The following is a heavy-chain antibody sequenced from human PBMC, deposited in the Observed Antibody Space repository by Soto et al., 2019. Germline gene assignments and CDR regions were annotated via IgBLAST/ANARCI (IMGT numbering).Heavy chain of an antibody. CDR1: GGTFSSYT. CDR2: IIPILGIA. Sequence: SVKVSCKASGGTFSSYTISWVRQAPGQGLEWMGRIIPILGIANYAQKFQGRVTITADKSTSTAYMELSSLRSEDTAVYYCARDPYYYDSSGYRKPLGYWGQGTLVTVSS. D-gene: IGHD3-22*01. CDR3: ARDPYYYDSSGYRKPLGY. J-gene: IGHJ4*02. V-gene: IGHV1-69*04.